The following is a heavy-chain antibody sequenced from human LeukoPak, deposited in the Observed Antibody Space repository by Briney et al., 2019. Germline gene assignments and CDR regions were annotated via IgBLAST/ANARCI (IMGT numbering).Heavy chain of an antibody. V-gene: IGHV3-21*01. J-gene: IGHJ4*02. Sequence: GGSLRLSCAASGYTFSSYSMNWVRQAPGKGLEWVSSISSSSSYIYYADSVKGRFTISRDNAKNSLYLQMNSLRAEDTAVYYCARDSSSWRIFDYWGQGTLVTVSS. CDR3: ARDSSSWRIFDY. D-gene: IGHD6-13*01. CDR1: GYTFSSYS. CDR2: ISSSSSYI.